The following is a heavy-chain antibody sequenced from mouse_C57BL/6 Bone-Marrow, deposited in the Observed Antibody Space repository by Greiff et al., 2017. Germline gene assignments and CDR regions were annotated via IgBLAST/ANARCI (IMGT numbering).Heavy chain of an antibody. J-gene: IGHJ2*01. CDR2: IYPRSGNT. V-gene: IGHV1-81*01. D-gene: IGHD3-1*01. CDR3: ARGLLPYYFDY. Sequence: QVQLKESGAELARPGASVKLSCKASGYTFTSYGISWVKQRTGQGLEWIGEIYPRSGNTYYNEKFKGKATLTADKSSSTAYMELRSLTSEDSAVYVCARGLLPYYFDYWGQGTTLTVSS. CDR1: GYTFTSYG.